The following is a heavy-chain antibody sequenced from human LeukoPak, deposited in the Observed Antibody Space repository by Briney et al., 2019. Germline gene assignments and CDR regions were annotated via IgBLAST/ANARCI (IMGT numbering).Heavy chain of an antibody. V-gene: IGHV3-30*03. CDR1: GFTFSNYG. J-gene: IGHJ6*03. CDR2: ISYDGSNK. D-gene: IGHD5-12*01. CDR3: ARVEVATKNYYYYYYMDV. Sequence: GGSLRLSCAASGFTFSNYGMHWVRQAPGKGLEWVAVISYDGSNKYYADSVKGRFTISRDNAKNSLYLQMNSLRAEDTAVYYCARVEVATKNYYYYYYMDVWGKGTTVTISS.